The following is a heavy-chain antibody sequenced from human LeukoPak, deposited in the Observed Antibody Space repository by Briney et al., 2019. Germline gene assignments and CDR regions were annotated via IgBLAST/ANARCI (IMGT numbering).Heavy chain of an antibody. J-gene: IGHJ5*02. CDR3: ARSGCPGGSCYLRYSWLDL. V-gene: IGHV3-21*01. Sequence: KPGGSLSLSCATSGFTFSNSDMNWVRQAPGKGLEWVSSITTTSSYIYYADSVRGRFTISRDNAKNSLYLHMDSLRAEDTAVYYCARSGCPGGSCYLRYSWLDLWGRGTLVTVSS. D-gene: IGHD2-15*01. CDR1: GFTFSNSD. CDR2: ITTTSSYI.